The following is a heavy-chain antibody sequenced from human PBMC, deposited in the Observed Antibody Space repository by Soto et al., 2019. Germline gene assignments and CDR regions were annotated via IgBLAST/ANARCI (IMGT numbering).Heavy chain of an antibody. D-gene: IGHD2-15*01. CDR2: ISTDGSNT. CDR3: AREFCSGGNCYTYYFDP. J-gene: IGHJ5*02. CDR1: GLTFNRYW. V-gene: IGHV3-74*01. Sequence: GGSLRLSCAASGLTFNRYWMHWVRHAPGKGLVWVSHISTDGSNTNYADSVKGRFTISRDNAKSALFLQMNSLRDEDTAVYYCAREFCSGGNCYTYYFDPWGQGIPVTVSS.